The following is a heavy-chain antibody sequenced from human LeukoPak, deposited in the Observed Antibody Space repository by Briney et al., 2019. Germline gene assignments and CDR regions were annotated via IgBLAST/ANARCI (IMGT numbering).Heavy chain of an antibody. J-gene: IGHJ4*02. V-gene: IGHV3-21*01. CDR1: GFTFSSYS. CDR2: IRGDSTET. CDR3: ARGHFGVVLDY. Sequence: GGFLRLSCEGSGFTFSSYSMIWVRQAPGKGLEWVSSIRGDSTETRHADSLMGRFTISRDNAKKSLYLQMNSLRAEDTAVYYCARGHFGVVLDYWGQGTLVTVSS. D-gene: IGHD3-3*01.